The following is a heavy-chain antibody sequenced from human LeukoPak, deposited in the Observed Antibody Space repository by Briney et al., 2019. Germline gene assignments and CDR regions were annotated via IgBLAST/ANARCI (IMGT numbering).Heavy chain of an antibody. Sequence: PGGSLRLSCAASGFTFDDYAMHWVRQAPGKGLEWVLGISWNSGSIGYADSVKGRFTISRDNAKNSLYLQMNSLRAEDTALYYCAKGDGYTSGWYAYWGQGTLVTVSS. V-gene: IGHV3-9*01. CDR1: GFTFDDYA. J-gene: IGHJ4*02. D-gene: IGHD6-19*01. CDR3: AKGDGYTSGWYAY. CDR2: ISWNSGSI.